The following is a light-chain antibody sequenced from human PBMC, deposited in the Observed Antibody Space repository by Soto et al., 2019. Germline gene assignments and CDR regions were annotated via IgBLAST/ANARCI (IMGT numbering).Light chain of an antibody. V-gene: IGLV1-44*01. Sequence: QSVLTQPPSASGTPGQRVTISCSGSSSNIGSNTVNWYQQLPGTAPKLLIYSNNQRPSGVPDRFSGSKSGTSASLAISGPQSEDEADYYCAAWDDSLNGSNYVFGTGTKLTVL. CDR3: AAWDDSLNGSNYV. J-gene: IGLJ1*01. CDR2: SNN. CDR1: SSNIGSNT.